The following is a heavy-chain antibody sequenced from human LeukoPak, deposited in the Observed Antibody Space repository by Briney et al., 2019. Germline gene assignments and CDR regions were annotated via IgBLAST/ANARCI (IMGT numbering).Heavy chain of an antibody. J-gene: IGHJ4*02. V-gene: IGHV3-23*01. D-gene: IGHD3-10*01. CDR2: ISGSGEST. CDR1: GFTFSSYV. Sequence: PGGSLRLSCAASGFTFSSYVMIWVRQAPGKGLDWVSGISGSGESTYYADYVKGRFTISRDNSKNTLFLQMSSLRAEDTAIYYCAKDRQNYYGSGYYFDYWGQGTLVTVSS. CDR3: AKDRQNYYGSGYYFDY.